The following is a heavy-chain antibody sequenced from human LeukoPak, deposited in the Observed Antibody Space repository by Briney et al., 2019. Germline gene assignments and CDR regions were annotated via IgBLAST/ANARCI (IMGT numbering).Heavy chain of an antibody. J-gene: IGHJ3*02. CDR1: GFAFSSYS. CDR2: INVSPAYI. Sequence: GESLRLSCAASGFAFSSYSMSWVRQAPGKGLEWVSSINVSPAYIFYADSVKGRFTISRDNAKNSLYLQMNSLRAEDTAVYFCARDLNWGAGALDIWGQGTMVTVSS. D-gene: IGHD7-27*01. V-gene: IGHV3-21*01. CDR3: ARDLNWGAGALDI.